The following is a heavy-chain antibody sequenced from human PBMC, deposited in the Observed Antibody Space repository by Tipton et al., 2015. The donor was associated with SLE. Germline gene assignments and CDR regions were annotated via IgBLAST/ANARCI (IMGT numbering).Heavy chain of an antibody. D-gene: IGHD5-24*01. CDR2: VYYSGST. Sequence: TLSLTCTVSGASISSNNFYCGWIRQAPGKGLEWIGSVYYSGSTYYNPSLKSRVTISVDTSKNQFSLKLSSVTAADTAVYYCASHVGDGYMGYYYGMDVWGQGTTVTVSS. CDR1: GASISSNNFY. V-gene: IGHV4-39*07. J-gene: IGHJ6*02. CDR3: ASHVGDGYMGYYYGMDV.